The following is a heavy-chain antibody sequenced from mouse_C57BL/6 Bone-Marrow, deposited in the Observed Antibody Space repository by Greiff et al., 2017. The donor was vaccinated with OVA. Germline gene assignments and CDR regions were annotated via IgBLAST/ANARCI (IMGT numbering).Heavy chain of an antibody. Sequence: VHLVESGAELVKPGASVQMSCKASGYTFTTYPIEWMKQNHGKSLEWIGNFHPYNDDTKYNEKFKGKATLTVEKSSSTVYLELSRLTSDDSAVYYCARHGSSYEWFAYWGQGTLVTVSA. J-gene: IGHJ3*01. V-gene: IGHV1-47*01. CDR1: GYTFTTYP. CDR2: FHPYNDDT. D-gene: IGHD1-1*01. CDR3: ARHGSSYEWFAY.